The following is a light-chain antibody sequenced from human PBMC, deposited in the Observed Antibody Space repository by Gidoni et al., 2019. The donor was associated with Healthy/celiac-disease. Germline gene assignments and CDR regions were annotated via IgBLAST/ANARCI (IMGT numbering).Light chain of an antibody. CDR2: DVS. CDR3: SSYTSSSTLV. V-gene: IGLV2-14*01. CDR1: SSDVGGYNY. J-gene: IGLJ2*01. Sequence: QSALTQPASVSGSPGTSITISCTGTSSDVGGYNYVSWYQQHPGKAPKLMIYDVSNRPSGVSNRFSGSKSGNTASLTISGLQAEDEAYYYCSSYTSSSTLVFGGGTKLTVL.